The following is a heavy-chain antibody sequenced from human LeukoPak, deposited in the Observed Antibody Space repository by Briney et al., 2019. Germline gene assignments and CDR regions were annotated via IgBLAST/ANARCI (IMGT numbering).Heavy chain of an antibody. V-gene: IGHV3-23*01. CDR2: IRGSGGST. CDR3: AKTKWSWDIVGWFDP. Sequence: PGGSLRLSCAASGFTFSNYAMTWVRQAPGKGLEWVSSIRGSGGSTYYADSVKGRFTISRDNPKNTLSLQMNSLRAEDTAIYYCAKTKWSWDIVGWFDPWGQGTLVTVSS. CDR1: GFTFSNYA. D-gene: IGHD2-15*01. J-gene: IGHJ5*02.